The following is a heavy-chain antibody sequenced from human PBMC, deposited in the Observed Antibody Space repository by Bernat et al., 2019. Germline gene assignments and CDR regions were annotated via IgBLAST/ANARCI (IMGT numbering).Heavy chain of an antibody. Sequence: QVQLVESGGGVVQPGRSLRLSCAASGFTFSSYGMHWVRQAPGKGLEWVAVISYDGSNKYYADSVKGRFTISRDNSKNTLYLQMNSLRDEDTAVYCCAKGWKESGSYLDYWGQGTLVTVSS. CDR3: AKGWKESGSYLDY. CDR1: GFTFSSYG. CDR2: ISYDGSNK. J-gene: IGHJ4*02. D-gene: IGHD1-26*01. V-gene: IGHV3-30*18.